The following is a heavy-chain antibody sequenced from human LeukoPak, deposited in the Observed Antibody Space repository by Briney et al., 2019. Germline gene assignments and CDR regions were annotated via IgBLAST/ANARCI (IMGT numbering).Heavy chain of an antibody. D-gene: IGHD3-16*01. CDR1: GYTFTSYG. CDR2: IITYNGNT. J-gene: IGHJ5*02. V-gene: IGHV1-18*01. Sequence: ASVKVSYKASGYTFTSYGISWVRQAPGQGLEWMGYIITYNGNTNYAQKLQGRVTMTTDTSTSTAYMELRSLRSDDTAVYYCARDTKRSRARWENLGIDPWGQGTLVTVSS. CDR3: ARDTKRSRARWENLGIDP.